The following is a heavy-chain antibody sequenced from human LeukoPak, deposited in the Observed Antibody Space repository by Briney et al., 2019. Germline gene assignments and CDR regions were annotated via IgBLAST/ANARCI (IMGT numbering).Heavy chain of an antibody. CDR1: GGSFSGYY. D-gene: IGHD5-24*01. CDR2: INHSGST. Sequence: SETLSLTCAVYGGSFSGYYWTWIRQPPGKGLEWIGEINHSGSTNYNPSLKSRVTISLDTSKSQFSLKLSSVTAADTAVYFCARGSRDGYNQYFDYWGQGTLVTVSS. J-gene: IGHJ4*02. V-gene: IGHV4-34*01. CDR3: ARGSRDGYNQYFDY.